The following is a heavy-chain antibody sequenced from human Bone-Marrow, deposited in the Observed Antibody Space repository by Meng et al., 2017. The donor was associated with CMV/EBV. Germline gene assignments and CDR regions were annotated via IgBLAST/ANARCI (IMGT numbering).Heavy chain of an antibody. D-gene: IGHD6-13*01. CDR2: IIHSGST. J-gene: IGHJ5*02. CDR3: ARSFIAAADRFDP. CDR1: GGSFSDYN. V-gene: IGHV4-34*12. Sequence: SETLSLTCAVHGGSFSDYNWNWVRQPPGKGLEWLGKIIHSGSTNYNPSLKSRVTISVDTSKNQFSLKLSSVTAADTAVYYCARSFIAAADRFDPWGQGTLVTVSS.